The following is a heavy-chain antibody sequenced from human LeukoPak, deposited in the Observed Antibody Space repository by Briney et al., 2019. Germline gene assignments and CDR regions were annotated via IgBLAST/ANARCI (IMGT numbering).Heavy chain of an antibody. CDR1: GGSFSGYY. V-gene: IGHV4-34*01. J-gene: IGHJ4*02. Sequence: PSETLSLTCAVYGGSFSGYYWSWIRQPPGKGLEWIGEINHSGSTNYNPSLKSRVTISVDTSKNQFSLKLSSVTAADTAVYYCARGYYDFWSGYKRFDYWGQGTLVTVSS. D-gene: IGHD3-3*01. CDR3: ARGYYDFWSGYKRFDY. CDR2: INHSGST.